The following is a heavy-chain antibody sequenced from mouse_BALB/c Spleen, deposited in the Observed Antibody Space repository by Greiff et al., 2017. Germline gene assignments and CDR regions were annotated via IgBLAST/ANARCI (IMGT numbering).Heavy chain of an antibody. CDR3: ARSPRYYFDY. Sequence: VQLQQPGAELVKPGASVKLSCKASGYTFTSYWMHWVKQRPGQGLEWIGEINPSNGRTNYNEKFKSKATLTVDKSSSTAYMQLSSLTSEDSAVYYCARSPRYYFDYWGQGTTLTVSS. J-gene: IGHJ2*01. CDR2: INPSNGRT. CDR1: GYTFTSYW. V-gene: IGHV1S81*02.